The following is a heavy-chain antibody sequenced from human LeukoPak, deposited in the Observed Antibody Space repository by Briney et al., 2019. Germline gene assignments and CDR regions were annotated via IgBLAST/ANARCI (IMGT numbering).Heavy chain of an antibody. Sequence: GGSLRLSCAASGFTFTTYWMSWVRQAPGKGLEWVANINQDGTEKFYVDSVKGRFTISRDNAKNSLYLQMNSLRAEDTAVYYCARDVKQLGSRGYYFDYWGQGTLVTVSS. CDR2: INQDGTEK. V-gene: IGHV3-7*01. J-gene: IGHJ4*02. CDR3: ARDVKQLGSRGYYFDY. CDR1: GFTFTTYW. D-gene: IGHD6-6*01.